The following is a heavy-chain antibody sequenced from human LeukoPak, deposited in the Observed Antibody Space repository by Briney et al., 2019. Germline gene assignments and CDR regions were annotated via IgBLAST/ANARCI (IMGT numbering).Heavy chain of an antibody. CDR3: ARDLSIAVAEIDY. Sequence: ASVKVSCKASGYTFTDYYLHWVRQAPGQGLQWMGWINPNSGGTNYAQKFQGRVTMTRDTSISTAYMELSRLRSDDTAVYYCARDLSIAVAEIDYWGQGTLVTVSS. D-gene: IGHD6-19*01. J-gene: IGHJ4*02. V-gene: IGHV1-2*02. CDR1: GYTFTDYY. CDR2: INPNSGGT.